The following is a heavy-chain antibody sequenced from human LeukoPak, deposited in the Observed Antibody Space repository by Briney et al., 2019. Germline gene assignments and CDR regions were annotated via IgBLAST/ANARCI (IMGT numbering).Heavy chain of an antibody. Sequence: GGSLRLSCAASGFTFTSYSMNWVRRAPGKGLEWVSSISSSSSYIYYADSVKGRFTISRDNAKNSLYLQMNSLRAEDTAVYYCARGLSSSWLDYWGQGTLVTVSS. CDR2: ISSSSSYI. D-gene: IGHD6-13*01. CDR3: ARGLSSSWLDY. CDR1: GFTFTSYS. J-gene: IGHJ4*02. V-gene: IGHV3-21*01.